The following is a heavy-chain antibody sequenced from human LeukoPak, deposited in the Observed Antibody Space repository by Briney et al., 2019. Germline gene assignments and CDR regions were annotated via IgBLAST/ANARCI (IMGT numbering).Heavy chain of an antibody. V-gene: IGHV4-31*03. CDR2: IYYSGST. J-gene: IGHJ1*01. CDR3: AIRYCGSTSCPAHFQH. CDR1: GGSISSGGYY. Sequence: SETLSLTCTVSGGSISSGGYYWSWIRQHPGKGLEWIGYIYYSGSTYYNPSLKSRVTISVDTSKNQFSLKLSSVTAADTAVYYCAIRYCGSTSCPAHFQHWGQGTLVTVSS. D-gene: IGHD2-2*01.